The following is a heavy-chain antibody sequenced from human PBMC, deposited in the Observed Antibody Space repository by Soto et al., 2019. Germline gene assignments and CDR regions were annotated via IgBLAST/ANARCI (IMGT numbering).Heavy chain of an antibody. V-gene: IGHV4-31*03. J-gene: IGHJ3*01. CDR2: IFHTGTT. D-gene: IGHD3-22*01. CDR1: GASLSSGGYY. Sequence: QVQLQESGPGLAKPSQTLSLTCTVSGASLSSGGYYWTWIRQVPGKALEWIGYIFHTGTTFFKPSLNSRVVMSIEKSDNQFSLNLRSVTAADTAVYYCARGLGYDSNGRFLAAFDVWGKGTMVTVSS. CDR3: ARGLGYDSNGRFLAAFDV.